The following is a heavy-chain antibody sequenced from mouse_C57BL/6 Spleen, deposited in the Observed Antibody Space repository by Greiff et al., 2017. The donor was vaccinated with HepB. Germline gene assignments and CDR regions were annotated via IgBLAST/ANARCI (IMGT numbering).Heavy chain of an antibody. CDR2: IDPSDSYT. V-gene: IGHV1-50*01. CDR1: GYTFTSYW. Sequence: VQLQQPGAELVKPGASVKLSCKASGYTFTSYWMQWVKQRPGQGLEWIGEIDPSDSYTNYNQKFKGKATLTVDTSSSTAYMQLSSLTSEDSAVYYCARRGYDYNYFGYWGQGTTLTVSS. CDR3: ARRGYDYNYFGY. D-gene: IGHD2-4*01. J-gene: IGHJ2*01.